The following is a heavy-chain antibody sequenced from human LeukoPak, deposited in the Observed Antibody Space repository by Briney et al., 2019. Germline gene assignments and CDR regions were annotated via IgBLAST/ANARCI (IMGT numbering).Heavy chain of an antibody. CDR3: ARHRSGWLQSSFDY. CDR1: GYSISSGSYY. V-gene: IGHV4-61*02. CDR2: IYTSGST. D-gene: IGHD5-24*01. Sequence: SETLSLTCTVSGYSISSGSYYWSWIRQPAGKGLEWIGRIYTSGSTNYNPSLKSRVTISVDTSKNQFSLKLSSVTAADTAVYYCARHRSGWLQSSFDYWGQGTLVTVSS. J-gene: IGHJ4*02.